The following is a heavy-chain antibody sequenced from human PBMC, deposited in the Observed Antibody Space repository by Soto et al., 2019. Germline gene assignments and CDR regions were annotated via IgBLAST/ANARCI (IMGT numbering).Heavy chain of an antibody. Sequence: QVQLQESGPGLVKPSQTLSLTCTVSGGSISSGGYYWSWIRQHPGKGLEWIGYIYYSGSTYYNPSLKSRVTISVDTSKHQFSLKLSSVTAADTAVYYCARESVGYYYGMDVWGQGTTVTVSS. J-gene: IGHJ6*02. CDR2: IYYSGST. V-gene: IGHV4-31*03. CDR3: ARESVGYYYGMDV. CDR1: GGSISSGGYY.